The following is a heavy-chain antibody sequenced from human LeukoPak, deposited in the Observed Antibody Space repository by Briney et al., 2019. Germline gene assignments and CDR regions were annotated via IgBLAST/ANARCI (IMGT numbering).Heavy chain of an antibody. V-gene: IGHV4-34*01. CDR3: RQDSSSTHKAYYYYGMDV. CDR1: GGSFSGYY. Sequence: MPSETLSLTCAVYGGSFSGYYWSWIRQPPGKGLEWIGEINHSGSTNYNPSLKSRVTISVDTSKNQFSLKLSSVTAADTAVYYCRQDSSSTHKAYYYYGMDVWGQGTTVTVSS. J-gene: IGHJ6*02. CDR2: INHSGST. D-gene: IGHD6-6*01.